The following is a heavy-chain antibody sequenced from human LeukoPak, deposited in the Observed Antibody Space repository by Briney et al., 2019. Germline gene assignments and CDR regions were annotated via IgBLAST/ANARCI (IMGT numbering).Heavy chain of an antibody. CDR3: ARDRHNQLGELSSKYYYYYYMDV. V-gene: IGHV1-2*02. CDR2: INPNSGGT. D-gene: IGHD3-16*02. CDR1: GYTFTGYY. Sequence: ASVKVSCKASGYTFTGYYMHWVRQAPGQGLEWMGWINPNSGGTNYAQKFQGRVTMTRDTSISTAYMELSRLRSDDTAVYYCARDRHNQLGELSSKYYYYYYMDVWGKGTTVTISS. J-gene: IGHJ6*03.